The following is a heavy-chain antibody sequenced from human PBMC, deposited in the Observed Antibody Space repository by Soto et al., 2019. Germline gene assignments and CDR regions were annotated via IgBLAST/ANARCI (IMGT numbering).Heavy chain of an antibody. CDR1: GYTFTGYY. D-gene: IGHD1-26*01. CDR2: INPNSGGT. CDR3: AREVGATQECYFDY. Sequence: ASVKVSCKASGYTFTGYYMHWVRQAPGQGLEWMGWINPNSGGTNYAQKFQGRVTMTRDTSISTAYMELSRLRSDDTAVYYCAREVGATQECYFDYWGQGTLVTVSS. J-gene: IGHJ4*02. V-gene: IGHV1-2*02.